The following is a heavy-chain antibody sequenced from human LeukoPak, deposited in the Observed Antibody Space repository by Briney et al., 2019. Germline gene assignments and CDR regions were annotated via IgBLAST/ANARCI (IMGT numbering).Heavy chain of an antibody. J-gene: IGHJ4*02. D-gene: IGHD6-13*01. CDR2: MNPNSGNT. Sequence: GASVKVSCKASGYTFTSYDINWVRQATGQGLEWMGWMNPNSGNTGYAQKFQDRVTMTRNTSISTAYMELSSLRSEDTAVYYCARGLRGYSGYGNSYSSSWYYGYWGQGTLVTVSS. V-gene: IGHV1-8*01. CDR1: GYTFTSYD. CDR3: ARGLRGYSGYGNSYSSSWYYGY.